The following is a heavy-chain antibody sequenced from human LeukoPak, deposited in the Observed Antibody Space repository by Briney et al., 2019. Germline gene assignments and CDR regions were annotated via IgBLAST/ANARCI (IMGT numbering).Heavy chain of an antibody. CDR1: GYTFNSAG. D-gene: IGHD1-26*01. Sequence: EASVKVSCKASGYTFNSAGISWVRQAPGQGLEWMGWINAYNDNTKYAEKLQGRVTMTTDTSTSTAYMELRSLRSDDTAVYYCARTTNSYYYYYYIDVWAKGPRSPSP. V-gene: IGHV1-18*01. CDR3: ARTTNSYYYYYYIDV. J-gene: IGHJ6*03. CDR2: INAYNDNT.